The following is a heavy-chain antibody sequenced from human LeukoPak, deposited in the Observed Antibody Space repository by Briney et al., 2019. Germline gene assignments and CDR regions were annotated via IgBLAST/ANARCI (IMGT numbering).Heavy chain of an antibody. CDR1: GGTFSSYA. V-gene: IGHV1-69*05. CDR3: ARGHRLVIGSEEIDI. CDR2: IIPIFGTA. D-gene: IGHD3-10*01. Sequence: ASVKVSCRASGGTFSSYAISWVRQAPGQGLEWMGRIIPIFGTANYAQKFQGRVTITTDESTSTAYMELSSLRSEDTAVYYCARGHRLVIGSEEIDIWGQGTMVTVSS. J-gene: IGHJ3*02.